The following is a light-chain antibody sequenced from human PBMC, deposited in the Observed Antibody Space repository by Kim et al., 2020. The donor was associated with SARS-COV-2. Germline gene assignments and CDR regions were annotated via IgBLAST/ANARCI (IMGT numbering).Light chain of an antibody. CDR1: SSDVGSYNL. Sequence: QSALTQPASVSGSPGQSITISCTGTSSDVGSYNLVSWYQQNPGKAPKVMIYEVSKRPSGVSNRFSGSKSGNTASLTISGLQAEDEADYYCCSYAGSRSVVFGGGTQLTVL. CDR2: EVS. J-gene: IGLJ2*01. V-gene: IGLV2-23*02. CDR3: CSYAGSRSVV.